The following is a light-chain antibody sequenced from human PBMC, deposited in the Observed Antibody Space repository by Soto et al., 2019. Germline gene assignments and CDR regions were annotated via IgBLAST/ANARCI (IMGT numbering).Light chain of an antibody. CDR2: GAS. V-gene: IGKV3-15*01. J-gene: IGKJ2*01. CDR1: QSVSSN. CDR3: QQYNNWPLEFT. Sequence: EIVMTQSPATLSVSPGERATLSCRASQSVSSNLAWYQQNPGQAPRLLIYGASTRATGIPARFSGSGSGTEFTLTISSLQSEDFAVYYCQQYNNWPLEFTFGQGTKVDIK.